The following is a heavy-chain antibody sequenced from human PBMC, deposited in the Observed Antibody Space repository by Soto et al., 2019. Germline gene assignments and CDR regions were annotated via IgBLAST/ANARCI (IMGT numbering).Heavy chain of an antibody. V-gene: IGHV3-23*01. D-gene: IGHD1-20*01. J-gene: IGHJ6*02. CDR2: MSGSGASI. Sequence: PGGSLRLSCVASQFTFNIDAMTWVRQAPGKGLEWVSSMSGSGASIYYADSVKGRFTISRDKSKKTLYLQMNSLRAEDTAVYWCARDNWNGAYYGLDVWGQGTTVTVS. CDR1: QFTFNIDA. CDR3: ARDNWNGAYYGLDV.